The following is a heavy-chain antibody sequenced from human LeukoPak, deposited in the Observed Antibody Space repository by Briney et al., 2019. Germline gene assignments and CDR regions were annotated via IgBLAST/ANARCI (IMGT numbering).Heavy chain of an antibody. Sequence: SETLSLTCTVSGYSISSGYYWGWIRQPPGKGLEWIGSIYHSGSTYYNPSLKSRVTISVDTSKNQFSLKLSSVTAADTAVYYCARGGPIYYGSGSPYYYYGMDVWGQGTTVTVSS. CDR3: ARGGPIYYGSGSPYYYYGMDV. CDR1: GYSISSGYY. V-gene: IGHV4-38-2*02. CDR2: IYHSGST. D-gene: IGHD3-10*01. J-gene: IGHJ6*02.